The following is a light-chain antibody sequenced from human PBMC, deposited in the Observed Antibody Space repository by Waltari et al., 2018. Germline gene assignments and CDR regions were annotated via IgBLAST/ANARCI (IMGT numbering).Light chain of an antibody. J-gene: IGLJ2*01. Sequence: NFMLTQPHSVSESPGKTVTISCTSSSGSIASNYLQWFQQRPGSAPTTVIYEDNQRPSGVPDRFSGSIDSSSNSASLTISGLKTEDEADYYCQSYDSSARVFGGGTKLTVL. CDR1: SGSIASNY. V-gene: IGLV6-57*04. CDR2: EDN. CDR3: QSYDSSARV.